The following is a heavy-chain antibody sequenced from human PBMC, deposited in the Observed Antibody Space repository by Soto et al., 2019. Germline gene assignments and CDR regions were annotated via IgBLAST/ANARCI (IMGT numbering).Heavy chain of an antibody. CDR1: GFTLSSSA. CDR3: ARDSSGYYSAPNFDF. J-gene: IGHJ4*02. V-gene: IGHV3-30-3*01. CDR2: ISYDGSNE. D-gene: IGHD3-22*01. Sequence: PGGSLRLSCAASGFTLSSSAMHWVRQAPGKGLKWVAIISYDGSNEYYADSVKGRFTISRDNSRNTLYLQMNSLRAEDMAVYYSARDSSGYYSAPNFDFWGQGTLVTVSS.